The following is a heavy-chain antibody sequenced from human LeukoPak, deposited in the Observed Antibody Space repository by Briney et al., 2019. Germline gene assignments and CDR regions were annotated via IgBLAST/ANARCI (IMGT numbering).Heavy chain of an antibody. CDR2: ISGSGGST. CDR3: AREVRGVIIKGGDY. D-gene: IGHD3-10*01. CDR1: GFTFSSYG. Sequence: GGSLRLSCAASGFTFSSYGMSWVRQAPGKGLEWVSAISGSGGSTYYADSVKGRFTISRDNSKNTLYLQMNSLRAEDTAVYYCAREVRGVIIKGGDYWGQGTLVTVSS. V-gene: IGHV3-23*01. J-gene: IGHJ4*02.